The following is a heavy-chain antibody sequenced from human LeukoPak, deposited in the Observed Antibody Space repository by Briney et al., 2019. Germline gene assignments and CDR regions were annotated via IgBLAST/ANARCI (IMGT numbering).Heavy chain of an antibody. J-gene: IGHJ5*02. V-gene: IGHV4-39*01. CDR1: GGSISSSSYY. CDR2: IYYSGST. CDR3: ARHDWFDP. Sequence: PSETLSLTCTVSGGSISSSSYYWAWIRQPPGKGLEWIGSIYYSGSTYYNPSLKSRVTISVDTSKNQFSLKLNSVTAADTAVYYCARHDWFDPWGQGPRVPVSS.